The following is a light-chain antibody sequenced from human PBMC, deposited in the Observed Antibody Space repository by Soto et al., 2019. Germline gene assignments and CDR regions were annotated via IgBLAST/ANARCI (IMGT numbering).Light chain of an antibody. V-gene: IGLV1-40*01. J-gene: IGLJ3*02. CDR2: GTS. CDR1: SSNIGAGSD. Sequence: QSVLTQPPSVSGAPGQGVTISCTGSSSNIGAGSDVHWYQQLPGTAPKLLILGTSNRPSGVPDRFSGSKSGTSASLAITGLQAEDEADYYCQSYDNSLIGSVFGGGTKLTVL. CDR3: QSYDNSLIGSV.